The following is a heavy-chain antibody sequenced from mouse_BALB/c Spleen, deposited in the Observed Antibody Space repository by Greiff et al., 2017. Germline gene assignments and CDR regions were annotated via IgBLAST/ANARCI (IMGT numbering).Heavy chain of an antibody. Sequence: QVLLQQSGAELAKPGASVKMSCKASGYTFTSYWMHWVKQRPGQGLEWIGYINPSTGYTEYNQKFKDKATLTADKSSSTAYMQLSSLTSEDSAVYYCARRDYAIAYWGQGTLVTVSA. CDR3: ARRDYAIAY. J-gene: IGHJ3*01. CDR1: GYTFTSYW. D-gene: IGHD2-4*01. V-gene: IGHV1-7*01. CDR2: INPSTGYT.